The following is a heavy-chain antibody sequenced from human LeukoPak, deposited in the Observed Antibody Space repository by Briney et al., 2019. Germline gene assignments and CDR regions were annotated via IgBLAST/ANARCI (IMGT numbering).Heavy chain of an antibody. CDR1: GFTFSSYW. D-gene: IGHD2-15*01. CDR3: AKGSEREDIVVVVAAIPQYYFDY. CDR2: ISGSGGST. J-gene: IGHJ4*02. Sequence: GGSLRLSCAASGFTFSSYWMHWVRQAPGKGLEWVSAISGSGGSTYYADSVKGRFTISRDNSKNTLYLQMNSLRAEDAAVYYCAKGSEREDIVVVVAAIPQYYFDYWGQGTLVTVSS. V-gene: IGHV3-23*01.